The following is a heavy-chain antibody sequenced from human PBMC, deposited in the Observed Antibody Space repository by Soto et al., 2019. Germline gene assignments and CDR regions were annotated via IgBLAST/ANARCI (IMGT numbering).Heavy chain of an antibody. CDR1: GFTFSSYG. J-gene: IGHJ1*01. CDR2: ISYDGSDK. V-gene: IGHV3-30*03. CDR3: ATGVVVATTCFQH. Sequence: QVQLVESGGGVVQPGRSLRLSCVASGFTFSSYGMHWVRQAPGKGLEWVAVISYDGSDKYYADSVKGRFTISRDNSNNTLYLQMDSLSAEDTAVYYCATGVVVATTCFQHWGQGTLVTVSS. D-gene: IGHD2-15*01.